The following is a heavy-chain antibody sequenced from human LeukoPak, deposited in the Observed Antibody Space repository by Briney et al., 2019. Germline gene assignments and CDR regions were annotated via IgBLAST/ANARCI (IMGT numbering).Heavy chain of an antibody. Sequence: GASVKVSCKTSGGSFSNYAITWVRQAPGQGLEWMGRIIPMRDITNYAQNFQDRVTITADKSTTTVYMEVNSLISEDMAVYFCARGPYDGTYYFYSWGQGTLVTASS. CDR3: ARGPYDGTYYFYS. J-gene: IGHJ4*02. D-gene: IGHD3-16*01. CDR2: IIPMRDIT. CDR1: GGSFSNYA. V-gene: IGHV1-69*04.